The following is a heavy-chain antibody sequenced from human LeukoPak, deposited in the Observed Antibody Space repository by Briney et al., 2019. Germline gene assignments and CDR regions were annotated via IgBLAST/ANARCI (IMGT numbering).Heavy chain of an antibody. CDR1: GFSFSSYE. CDR2: ISSSGSTI. Sequence: GGSLRLSCAASGFSFSSYEMNWVSQAPGKRLEWVSYISSSGSTINYADSVKGRFTISRDNAKNSLYLQMNSLRAEDTAVYYCARDYYWYDYWGQGTLLTVSS. D-gene: IGHD2-8*01. V-gene: IGHV3-48*03. J-gene: IGHJ4*02. CDR3: ARDYYWYDY.